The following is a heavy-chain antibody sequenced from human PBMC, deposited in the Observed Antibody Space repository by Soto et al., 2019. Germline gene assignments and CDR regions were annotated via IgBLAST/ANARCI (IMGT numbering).Heavy chain of an antibody. Sequence: GGSLRLSCAASGFTFSSYCMHWVRQVPGKGLEWVARISYDASNKYYADSVKGRFTISRHNSKNTLHLQMNSLRAEDTAVYYCEKDRAAACRGQFDYWGQGTLVTVSS. CDR3: EKDRAAACRGQFDY. CDR2: ISYDASNK. D-gene: IGHD6-13*01. V-gene: IGHV3-30*18. J-gene: IGHJ4*02. CDR1: GFTFSSYC.